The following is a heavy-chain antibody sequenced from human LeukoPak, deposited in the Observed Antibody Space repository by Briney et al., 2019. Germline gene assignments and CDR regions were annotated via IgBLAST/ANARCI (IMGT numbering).Heavy chain of an antibody. D-gene: IGHD3-22*01. CDR1: HYTFTTYG. Sequence: ASVKVSCKASHYTFTTYGISWVRQAPAQGLEWMGWIRADNGNTDYAQKFQGRVTMTTDTSTSTAYMELRSLRSDDTAVYYCARDPGYYDNGGSDYGMDVWGQGTTVTVSS. J-gene: IGHJ6*02. V-gene: IGHV1-18*01. CDR2: IRADNGNT. CDR3: ARDPGYYDNGGSDYGMDV.